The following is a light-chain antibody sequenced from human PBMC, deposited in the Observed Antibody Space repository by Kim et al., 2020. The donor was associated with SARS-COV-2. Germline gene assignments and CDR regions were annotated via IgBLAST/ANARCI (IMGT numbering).Light chain of an antibody. CDR3: QVWDSSSDLWV. V-gene: IGLV3-21*04. J-gene: IGLJ3*02. Sequence: APGKTASITWGGNNIGSKSVHWYQQKPGQAPVLVIYYDSDRPSGIPERFSGSNSGNTATLTISRVEAGDEADYYCQVWDSSSDLWVFGGGTQLTVL. CDR2: YDS. CDR1: NIGSKS.